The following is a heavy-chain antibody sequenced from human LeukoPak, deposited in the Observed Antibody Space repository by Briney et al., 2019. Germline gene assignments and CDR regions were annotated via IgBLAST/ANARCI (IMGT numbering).Heavy chain of an antibody. CDR3: ARDRPRYSGSYRPYYFDY. J-gene: IGHJ4*02. D-gene: IGHD1-26*01. CDR1: GFTFSSYS. Sequence: GGSLRLSCAASGFTFSSYSMNRVRQAPGKGLEWVSYISSSGSTIYYADSVKGRFTISRDNAKNSLYLQMNSLRAEDTAVYYCARDRPRYSGSYRPYYFDYWGQGTLVTVSS. CDR2: ISSSGSTI. V-gene: IGHV3-48*04.